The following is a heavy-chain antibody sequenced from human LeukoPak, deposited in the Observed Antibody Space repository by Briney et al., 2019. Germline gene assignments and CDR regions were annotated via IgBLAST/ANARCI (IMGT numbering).Heavy chain of an antibody. CDR1: GFTFSSYA. V-gene: IGHV3-23*01. J-gene: IGHJ3*02. CDR3: AKATGTGAFDI. D-gene: IGHD1-7*01. CDR2: ISGSGGTT. Sequence: GGSLRLSCAASGFTFSSYAMSWVRQAPGKGLEWVSGISGSGGTTYYVDSVKGRFTISRDNSKSTLFLQMNSLRAEDTAVYYCAKATGTGAFDIWGQGTMVTVSS.